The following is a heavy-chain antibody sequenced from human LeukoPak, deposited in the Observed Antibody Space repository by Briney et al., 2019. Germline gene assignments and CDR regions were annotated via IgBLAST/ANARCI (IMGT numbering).Heavy chain of an antibody. CDR2: ISYSSSTI. V-gene: IGHV3-48*02. D-gene: IGHD1-1*01. CDR1: AFPFSSYS. J-gene: IGHJ5*02. CDR3: ASAGSTTLSRWFDH. Sequence: GGSLRLSCAASAFPFSSYSMTWVRQAPGKGLEWLSYISYSSSTIFCAESVKGRFTISRDNAKNSLYLQMNSLRDEDTAVYYCASAGSTTLSRWFDHWGQGSLVTVSS.